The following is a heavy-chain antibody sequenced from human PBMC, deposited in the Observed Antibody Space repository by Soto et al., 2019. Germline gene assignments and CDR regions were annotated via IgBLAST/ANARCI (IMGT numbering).Heavy chain of an antibody. J-gene: IGHJ4*02. Sequence: GGSLRLSCAASGFTVSSNYMSWVRQAPGKGLEWVSVIYSGGSTYYADSVKGRFTISRDNSKNTLYLQMNSLRAGDTAVYYCARTRRGVRGALDYWGQGTLVTVSS. CDR2: IYSGGST. CDR1: GFTVSSNY. D-gene: IGHD3-10*01. V-gene: IGHV3-66*01. CDR3: ARTRRGVRGALDY.